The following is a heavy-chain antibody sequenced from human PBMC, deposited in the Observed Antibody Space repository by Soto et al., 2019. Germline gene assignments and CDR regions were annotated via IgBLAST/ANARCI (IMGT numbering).Heavy chain of an antibody. CDR1: GFTFSSYA. CDR2: ISGSGGST. Sequence: EVQLLESGGGLVQPGGSLRLSCAASGFTFSSYAMSWVRQAPGKGLEWVSAISGSGGSTYYADSVKGRFTISRDNSKNTLYLQMNSLGAEEPAVDYGAKEAESTGTRGDYYGMDVWGQGTTVTVSS. J-gene: IGHJ6*02. D-gene: IGHD1-1*01. V-gene: IGHV3-23*01. CDR3: AKEAESTGTRGDYYGMDV.